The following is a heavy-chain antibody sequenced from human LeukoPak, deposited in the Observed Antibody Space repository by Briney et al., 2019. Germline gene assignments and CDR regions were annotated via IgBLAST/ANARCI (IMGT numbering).Heavy chain of an antibody. D-gene: IGHD6-19*01. CDR1: GFTFSSYA. Sequence: QPGRSLRLSCAASGFTFSSYAIHWVRQAPGKGLEWVSLISFDGSNKYYADSVKGRFAISRDNSKNTLYLQMNSLRPEDTAVYYCARGNGLSSGWYEFDFCGQGALVAVSS. V-gene: IGHV3-30*09. J-gene: IGHJ4*02. CDR3: ARGNGLSSGWYEFDF. CDR2: ISFDGSNK.